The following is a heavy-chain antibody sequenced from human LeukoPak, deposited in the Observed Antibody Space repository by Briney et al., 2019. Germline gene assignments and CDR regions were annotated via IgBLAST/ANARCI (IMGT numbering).Heavy chain of an antibody. V-gene: IGHV3-53*01. CDR2: IYSGGGT. CDR1: GFTVSSNH. Sequence: GGSLRLSCAASGFTVSSNHMSWVRQAPGKGLEWVSLIYSGGGTYSADSVKGRFTISRDISKNTLYLQMNSLRAEDTAVYYCATQQGGNPAYWGQGTLVTVSS. J-gene: IGHJ4*02. D-gene: IGHD1-14*01. CDR3: ATQQGGNPAY.